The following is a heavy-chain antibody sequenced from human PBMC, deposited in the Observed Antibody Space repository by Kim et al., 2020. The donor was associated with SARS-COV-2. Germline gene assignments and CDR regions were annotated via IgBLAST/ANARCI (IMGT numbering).Heavy chain of an antibody. Sequence: SETLSLTCTVSGGSISSYYWSWIRQPPGKGLEWIGYIYYSGSTNYNPSLKRRVTISVDTSKNQFSLKLSSVTAADTAVHYCARDPQYDIWGQGTMVTVSS. V-gene: IGHV4-59*01. CDR2: IYYSGST. CDR3: ARDPQYDI. J-gene: IGHJ3*02. CDR1: GGSISSYY.